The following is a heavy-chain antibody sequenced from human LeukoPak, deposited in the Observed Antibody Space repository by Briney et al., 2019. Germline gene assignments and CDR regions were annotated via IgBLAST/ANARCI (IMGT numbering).Heavy chain of an antibody. D-gene: IGHD1-26*01. CDR1: GFTFSSYG. J-gene: IGHJ4*02. CDR2: ISSSSSYI. Sequence: GGSLRLSCAASGFTFSSYGMHWVRQAPGKGLEWVSSISSSSSYIYYADSVKGRFTISRDNAKNSLYLQMNSLRAEDTAVYYCARIVDHGSGYFDYWGQGTLVTVSS. CDR3: ARIVDHGSGYFDY. V-gene: IGHV3-21*01.